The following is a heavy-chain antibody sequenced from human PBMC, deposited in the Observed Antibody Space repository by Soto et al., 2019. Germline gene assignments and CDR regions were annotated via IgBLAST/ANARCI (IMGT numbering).Heavy chain of an antibody. CDR2: ITGSGGGT. V-gene: IGHV3-23*01. CDR3: ATDYYFDY. Sequence: EVQLLESGGGLVQPGGSLRLSCAASGFTFSTYAMTWVRQAPGKGLGWVSLITGSGGGTYYADSVKGRFTISRDNSKNTLYLQMNSLRAEDTAVYYCATDYYFDYWGQGTLVTVSS. J-gene: IGHJ4*02. CDR1: GFTFSTYA.